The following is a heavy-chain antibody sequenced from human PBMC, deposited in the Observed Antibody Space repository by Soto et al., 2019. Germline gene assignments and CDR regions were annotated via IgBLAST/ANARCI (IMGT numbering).Heavy chain of an antibody. Sequence: GSLRLSCAASGFTVSSNYMSWVRQAPGKGLEWVSVIYSGGSTYYADSVKGRFTISRDNSKNTLYLQMNSLRAEDTAVYYCARDRVARTYYDSSGYYGGAPDPLDYWGQGTLVTVSS. CDR2: IYSGGST. D-gene: IGHD3-22*01. V-gene: IGHV3-66*01. CDR1: GFTVSSNY. J-gene: IGHJ4*02. CDR3: ARDRVARTYYDSSGYYGGAPDPLDY.